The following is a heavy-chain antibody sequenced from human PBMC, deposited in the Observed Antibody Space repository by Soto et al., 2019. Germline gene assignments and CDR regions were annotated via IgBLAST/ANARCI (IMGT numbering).Heavy chain of an antibody. CDR1: GFTFRNAW. Sequence: EVQLVQSGGGLVKPGESLRLSCAVSGFTFRNAWMGWVRQAPGKGLAWVGRIKSETDGGATDYAAPVRGSFTISRDDSRDTRYLQMDSLKTEDTGVDYGGTDWGSGWQGTDYWGQGTQGTVSS. V-gene: IGHV3-15*07. D-gene: IGHD6-19*01. J-gene: IGHJ4*02. CDR3: GTDWGSGWQGTDY. CDR2: IKSETDGGAT.